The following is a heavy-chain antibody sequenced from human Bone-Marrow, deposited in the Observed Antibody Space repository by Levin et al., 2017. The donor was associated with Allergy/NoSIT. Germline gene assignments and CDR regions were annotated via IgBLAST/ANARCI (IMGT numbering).Heavy chain of an antibody. J-gene: IGHJ4*02. CDR2: INHRGIT. CDR3: AHHFVGETTVPLPFFDD. V-gene: IGHV4-34*01. CDR1: TESFTNYN. D-gene: IGHD2-21*02. Sequence: ASETLSLTCAVSTESFTNYNWTWIRQPPGKGLEWIGTINHRGITRYNPSLKSRLTISTATSHREMSLTLTSVTAADTAIYYCAHHFVGETTVPLPFFDDWGQGTLVTVSS.